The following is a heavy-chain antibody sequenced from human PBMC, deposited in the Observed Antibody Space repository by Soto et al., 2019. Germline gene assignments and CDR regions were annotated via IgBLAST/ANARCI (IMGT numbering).Heavy chain of an antibody. CDR1: GGSISSYY. V-gene: IGHV4-59*01. D-gene: IGHD2-2*01. J-gene: IGHJ6*03. Sequence: SETLSLTCTVSGGSISSYYWSWIRQPPGKGLEWIGYIYYSGSTNYNPSLKSRVTISVDTSKNQFSLKLSSVTAADTAVYYCARGQYQLLSYYYYYMDVWGKGTTVTVSS. CDR3: ARGQYQLLSYYYYYMDV. CDR2: IYYSGST.